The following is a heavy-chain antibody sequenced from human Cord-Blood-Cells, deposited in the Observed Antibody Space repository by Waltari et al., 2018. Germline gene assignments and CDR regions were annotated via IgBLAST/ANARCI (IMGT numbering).Heavy chain of an antibody. CDR1: GGSFSGYY. J-gene: IGHJ3*02. CDR3: AREQAMGDAFDI. V-gene: IGHV4-34*01. D-gene: IGHD5-18*01. CDR2: SYHGGSS. Sequence: QVQLQQWGAGLLKPSETLSLTCAVYGGSFSGYYWSWTRQPPGKGLEWIGESYHGGSSNYNPSLKIRVTRSVDTAKNQVSLKLSSVTAADSAVYYCAREQAMGDAFDIWGQGTMVTVSS.